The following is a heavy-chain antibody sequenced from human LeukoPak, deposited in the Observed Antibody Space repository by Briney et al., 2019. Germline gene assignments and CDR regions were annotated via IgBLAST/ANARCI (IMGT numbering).Heavy chain of an antibody. D-gene: IGHD3-9*01. J-gene: IGHJ4*02. Sequence: PGESLKISCKGSGYSFTSYWIGWVRQMPGKGLEWMGIIYPGDSDTRYSPSFQGQVTISADKSISTAYLQWSSLKASDTAMYYCARASFYYDILTGPDYWGQGTLVTVSS. V-gene: IGHV5-51*01. CDR1: GYSFTSYW. CDR2: IYPGDSDT. CDR3: ARASFYYDILTGPDY.